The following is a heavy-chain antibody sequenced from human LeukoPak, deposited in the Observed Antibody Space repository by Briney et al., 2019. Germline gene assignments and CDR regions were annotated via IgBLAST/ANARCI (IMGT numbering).Heavy chain of an antibody. J-gene: IGHJ4*02. V-gene: IGHV3-23*01. CDR1: GFTFSSYA. CDR2: ISGSGGST. CDR3: ARSIFGVVIPPYFDY. Sequence: GGSLRLSCAASGFTFSSYAMSWVRQAPGKGLEWVSAISGSGGSTYCADSVKGRFTISRDNSKNTLYLQMNSLRADDTAVYYCARSIFGVVIPPYFDYWGQGTLVTVSS. D-gene: IGHD3-3*01.